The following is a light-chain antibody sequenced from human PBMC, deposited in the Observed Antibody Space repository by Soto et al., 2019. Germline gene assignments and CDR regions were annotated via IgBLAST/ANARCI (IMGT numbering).Light chain of an antibody. Sequence: DIQMTHSPSSLSASVGDRFTITCRASQSISSYLNWYQQKPGKAPKLLIYAESSLQSGVPPRFSGSGSGTDFTLTISSLQPEDFATYYCQKSYSTPKTFGQGTKVDI. CDR1: QSISSY. V-gene: IGKV1-39*01. CDR2: AES. CDR3: QKSYSTPKT. J-gene: IGKJ1*01.